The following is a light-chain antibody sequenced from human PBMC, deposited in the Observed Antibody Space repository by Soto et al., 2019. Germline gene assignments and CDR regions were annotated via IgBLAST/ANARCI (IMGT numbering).Light chain of an antibody. CDR2: GAA. J-gene: IGKJ1*01. V-gene: IGKV3-15*01. Sequence: ETVMTQSPATLSVSPGERATLSCRASQSVFSSLAWYQHKSGQAPRLLIYGAATRATGIPARFSGSGSGTEFTLTISSLQSDDIAVYYCQQYHNWPAFGQGTKVEIK. CDR1: QSVFSS. CDR3: QQYHNWPA.